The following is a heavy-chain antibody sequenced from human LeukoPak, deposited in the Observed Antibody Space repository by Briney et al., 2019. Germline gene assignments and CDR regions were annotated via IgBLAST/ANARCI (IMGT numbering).Heavy chain of an antibody. Sequence: GGSLRLSCAASGFTFSSYSMNWVRQAPGKGLEWVSYISSSSSTIYYADSVKGRFTISRDNAKNSLYLQMNSLRAEDTAVYYCARRGSGGDFDYWGQGTLVTVSS. CDR3: ARRGSGGDFDY. CDR1: GFTFSSYS. V-gene: IGHV3-48*04. D-gene: IGHD3-10*01. CDR2: ISSSSSTI. J-gene: IGHJ4*02.